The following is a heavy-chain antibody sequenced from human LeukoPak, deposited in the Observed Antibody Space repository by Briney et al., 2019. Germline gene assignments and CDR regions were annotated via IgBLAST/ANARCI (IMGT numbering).Heavy chain of an antibody. CDR3: ARGGVVVVPAAMIPFDY. Sequence: SVKVSCKASGGTFSSYAISWVRQAPGQGLEWMGGIIPIFGTANYAQKFQGRVTITADESTSTAYMELSSLRSEDTAVYYCARGGVVVVPAAMIPFDYWGQGTLVTVSS. V-gene: IGHV1-69*13. J-gene: IGHJ4*02. D-gene: IGHD2-2*01. CDR2: IIPIFGTA. CDR1: GGTFSSYA.